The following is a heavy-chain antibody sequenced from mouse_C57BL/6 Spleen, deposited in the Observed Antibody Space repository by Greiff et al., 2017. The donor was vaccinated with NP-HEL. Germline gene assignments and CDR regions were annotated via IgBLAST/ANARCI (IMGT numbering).Heavy chain of an antibody. Sequence: EVQLQQSGPGLVKPSPSLSLTCSVTGYSITSGYYWNWIRQFPGNKLEWMGYISYDGSNNYNPSLKNRISITRDTSKNQFFLKLNSVTTEDTATYYCARGGDRRFAYWGQGTLVTVSA. CDR3: ARGGDRRFAY. CDR2: ISYDGSN. CDR1: GYSITSGYY. V-gene: IGHV3-6*01. D-gene: IGHD3-3*01. J-gene: IGHJ3*01.